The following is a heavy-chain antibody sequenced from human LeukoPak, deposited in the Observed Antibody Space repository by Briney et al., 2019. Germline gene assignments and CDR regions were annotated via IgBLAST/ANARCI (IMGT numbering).Heavy chain of an antibody. D-gene: IGHD2-15*01. Sequence: PSETLSLTCTVSGGSISSSSYYWGWLRQPPGKGLEWLGSIYYSGSTYYNPSLKSRVTISVDTSKNQFSLKLSSVTAADTAVYYCARHLFLGSGSNFDYWGQGTLVTVSS. CDR3: ARHLFLGSGSNFDY. J-gene: IGHJ4*02. CDR2: IYYSGST. V-gene: IGHV4-39*01. CDR1: GGSISSSSYY.